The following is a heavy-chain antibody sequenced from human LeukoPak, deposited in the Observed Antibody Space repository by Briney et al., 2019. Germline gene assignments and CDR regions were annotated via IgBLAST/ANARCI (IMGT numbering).Heavy chain of an antibody. V-gene: IGHV3-33*08. CDR2: IWYDGSNK. J-gene: IGHJ4*02. D-gene: IGHD6-19*01. Sequence: PGGSLRLSCAASGFTFSSYGMHWVRQAPGKGLEWVAVIWYDGSNKYYADSVKGRFTISRDNSKNTLYLQMNSLRAEDTAVYYCARDDGSGWVGDPGNFDYWGQGTLVTVSS. CDR3: ARDDGSGWVGDPGNFDY. CDR1: GFTFSSYG.